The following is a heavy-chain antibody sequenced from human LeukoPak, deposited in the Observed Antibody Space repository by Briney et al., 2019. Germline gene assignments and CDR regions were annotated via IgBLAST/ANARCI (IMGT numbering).Heavy chain of an antibody. CDR1: GYTFTAYY. D-gene: IGHD1-1*01. J-gene: IGHJ4*02. V-gene: IGHV1-2*02. CDR3: ARDDNFQLDD. Sequence: GAPVKVSCKASGYTFTAYYMHWVRQAPGQGLGWMGWINPNSGGTNYAPKFQGRVTMTRDTSISTAYMDLSRLTFDDTAVYYCARDDNFQLDDWGQGTLVTVSS. CDR2: INPNSGGT.